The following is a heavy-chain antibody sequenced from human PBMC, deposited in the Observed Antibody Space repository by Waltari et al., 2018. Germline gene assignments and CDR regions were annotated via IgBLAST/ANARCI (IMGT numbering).Heavy chain of an antibody. D-gene: IGHD4-17*01. Sequence: QLQLQESGPGLVKPSGTLSLTCTVSGGPINSNDYKWGWIRQPPGKGLEFIGSIYYSGGTYYNPSLQSRVTISVDTSKNQFSLMLSSVTAADTAVYYCTRSDYGDSGIDYWGQGTLVTVSS. CDR3: TRSDYGDSGIDY. V-gene: IGHV4-39*01. CDR1: GGPINSNDYK. J-gene: IGHJ4*02. CDR2: IYYSGGT.